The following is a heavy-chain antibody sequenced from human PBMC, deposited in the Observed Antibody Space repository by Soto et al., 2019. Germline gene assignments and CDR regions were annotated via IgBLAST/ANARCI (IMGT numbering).Heavy chain of an antibody. J-gene: IGHJ6*02. CDR1: GYTFTGYY. V-gene: IGHV1-2*04. D-gene: IGHD6-13*01. Sequence: ASVKVSCKASGYTFTGYYMHWVRQAPGQGLEWMGWINPNSGGTNYAQKFQGWVTMTRDTSISTAYMELSRLRSDDTAVYYCARDGDYSSKNPRHYYYYYGMDVWGQGTTVTVSS. CDR3: ARDGDYSSKNPRHYYYYYGMDV. CDR2: INPNSGGT.